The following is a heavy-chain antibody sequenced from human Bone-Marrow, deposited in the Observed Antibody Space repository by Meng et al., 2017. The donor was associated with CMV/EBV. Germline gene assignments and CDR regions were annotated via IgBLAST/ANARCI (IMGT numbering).Heavy chain of an antibody. CDR1: LTFSSYS. D-gene: IGHD6-13*01. CDR2: ISSSSSYI. V-gene: IGHV3-21*01. CDR3: ARDGSSSWYPKDNWFDP. J-gene: IGHJ5*02. Sequence: LTFSSYSMNWVRQAPGKGLEWVSSISSSSSYIYYADSVKGRFTISRDNAKNSLYLQMNSLRAEDTAVYYCARDGSSSWYPKDNWFDPWGQGTLVTVSS.